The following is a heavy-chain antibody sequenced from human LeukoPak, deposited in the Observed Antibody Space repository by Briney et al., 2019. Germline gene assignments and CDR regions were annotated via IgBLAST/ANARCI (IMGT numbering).Heavy chain of an antibody. CDR2: IYYSGST. J-gene: IGHJ4*02. V-gene: IGHV4-59*08. D-gene: IGHD6-13*01. CDR1: GGSISSYY. CDR3: ARVTGYMTEDYFDY. Sequence: SETLSLTCTVSGGSISSYYWSWIRQPPGKGLEWIGYIYYSGSTNYNPSLKSRVTISVDTSKNQFSLKLTSVTAADTAVYYCARVTGYMTEDYFDYWGQGTLVTVSS.